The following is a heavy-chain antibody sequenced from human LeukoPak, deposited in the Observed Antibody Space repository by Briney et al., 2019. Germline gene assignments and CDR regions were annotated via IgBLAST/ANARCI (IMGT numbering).Heavy chain of an antibody. CDR2: IRQDGSEK. Sequence: GGSLRLSCAASGFTFSSYWMSWVRQAPGKGLEWVANIRQDGSEKYYVDSVKGRFTISRDNAKNSLYLQMNSLRAEDTAVYYCARDMRDYYDSSGYSLDFDYWGQGTLVTVSS. CDR1: GFTFSSYW. J-gene: IGHJ4*02. V-gene: IGHV3-7*01. CDR3: ARDMRDYYDSSGYSLDFDY. D-gene: IGHD3-22*01.